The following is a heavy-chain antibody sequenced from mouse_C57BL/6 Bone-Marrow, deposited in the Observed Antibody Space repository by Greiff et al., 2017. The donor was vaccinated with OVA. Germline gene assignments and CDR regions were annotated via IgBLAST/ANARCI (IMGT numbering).Heavy chain of an antibody. CDR1: GYTFTSYW. Sequence: QVQLQQPGAELVRPGSSVKLSCKASGYTFTSYWMHWVKQRPIQGLEWIGNLDPSDCATHYNQKFKDKATLTVDKSSSTAYMQLSSLTSEDAAVDDGARAIYGTQFAYWGQGTLVTVSA. CDR3: ARAIYGTQFAY. J-gene: IGHJ3*01. CDR2: LDPSDCAT. V-gene: IGHV1-52*01. D-gene: IGHD4-1*01.